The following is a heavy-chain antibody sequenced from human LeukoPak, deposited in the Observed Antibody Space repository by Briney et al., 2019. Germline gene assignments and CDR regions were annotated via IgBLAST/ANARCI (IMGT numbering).Heavy chain of an antibody. D-gene: IGHD6-13*01. CDR2: IRYDGSNK. V-gene: IGHV3-30*02. CDR3: AKGVAAAEAPFADH. Sequence: GGSLRLSCAASGFIFSSHAVHWVRQAPGKGLEWVAFIRYDGSNKYYADSVKGRFTISRDNSKNTLYLQMNSLRAEDTAIYYCAKGVAAAEAPFADHWGQGTLVTVSS. J-gene: IGHJ4*02. CDR1: GFIFSSHA.